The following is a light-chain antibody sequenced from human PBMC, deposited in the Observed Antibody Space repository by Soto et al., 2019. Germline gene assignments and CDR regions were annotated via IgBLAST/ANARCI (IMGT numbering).Light chain of an antibody. CDR1: HSINTSF. Sequence: EIVLTQSPGTLSLSPGDRATLSCRASHSINTSFLAWFQQKPGQAPRLLIYAASTSATGIPDRFSGSASETDFTLTINRLEPEDSAVYYCQQYASAPFSLGPGTKVDIK. J-gene: IGKJ3*01. CDR2: AAS. V-gene: IGKV3-20*01. CDR3: QQYASAPFS.